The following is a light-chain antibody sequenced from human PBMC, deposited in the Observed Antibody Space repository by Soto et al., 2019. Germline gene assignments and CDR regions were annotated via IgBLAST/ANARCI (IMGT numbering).Light chain of an antibody. Sequence: EIVRTQSRATLSVSRGERATLSCRASQSVSINLAWYQQKPGQAPRLLIYGASRRATGIPARFSGSGSGTEFTLTSSCLQSEDSAVYFCQQYNTWPRTFGQGT. CDR2: GAS. CDR3: QQYNTWPRT. J-gene: IGKJ1*01. CDR1: QSVSIN. V-gene: IGKV3-15*01.